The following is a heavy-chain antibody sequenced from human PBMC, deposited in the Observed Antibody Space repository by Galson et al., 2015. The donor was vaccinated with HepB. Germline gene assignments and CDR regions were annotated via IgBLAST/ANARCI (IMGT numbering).Heavy chain of an antibody. CDR1: GGTFSSYA. CDR3: ARILTEWFVGLRGYFDY. CDR2: IIPIFGTA. J-gene: IGHJ4*02. Sequence: SVKVSCKASGGTFSSYAISWVRQAPGQGLEWMGGIIPIFGTANYAQKFQGRVTITADESTSTAYMELSSLRSEDTAVYYCARILTEWFVGLRGYFDYWGQGTLVTVSS. V-gene: IGHV1-69*13. D-gene: IGHD3-10*01.